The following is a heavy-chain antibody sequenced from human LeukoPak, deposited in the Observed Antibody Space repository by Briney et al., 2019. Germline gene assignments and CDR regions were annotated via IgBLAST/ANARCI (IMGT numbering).Heavy chain of an antibody. CDR3: AKSWDTVTRGRTYFDY. Sequence: GGSLRLSCVASGFIFSRYGMHWVRQAPGKGLEWVAIISNDGSETYYVDSVKGRFTISRDNSKNTLYLQMNSLRAEDTAVYYCAKSWDTVTRGRTYFDYWGQGTLVTASS. CDR2: ISNDGSET. CDR1: GFIFSRYG. J-gene: IGHJ4*02. V-gene: IGHV3-30*18. D-gene: IGHD4-17*01.